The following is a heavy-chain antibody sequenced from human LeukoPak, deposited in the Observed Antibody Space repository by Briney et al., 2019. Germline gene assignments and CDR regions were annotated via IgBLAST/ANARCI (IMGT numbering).Heavy chain of an antibody. Sequence: SETLSLTCTVSGGSISNGSYYWSWIRQPAGKGLEWIGRIYTSGSTNYNPSLKSRVTISVDTSKNQFSLKLSSVTAADTAVYYCARGTTATRGWFDPWGQGTLVTVSS. CDR2: IYTSGST. CDR3: ARGTTATRGWFDP. J-gene: IGHJ5*02. V-gene: IGHV4-61*02. CDR1: GGSISNGSYY. D-gene: IGHD1-1*01.